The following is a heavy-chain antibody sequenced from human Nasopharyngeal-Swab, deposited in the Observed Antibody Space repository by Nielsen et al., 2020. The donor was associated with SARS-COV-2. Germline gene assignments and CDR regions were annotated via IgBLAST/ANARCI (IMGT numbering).Heavy chain of an antibody. Sequence: GGSLRLSCAASGFTFSDYYMTWIRQAPGKGLDWVSYISSGSSNTDYADSVRGRFTISRDNAKNSLYLQMNSLRAEDTAIYYCARYSTYCSGGTCYNPLHYWGQGTLVTVSS. CDR2: ISSGSSNT. CDR1: GFTFSDYY. D-gene: IGHD2-15*01. CDR3: ARYSTYCSGGTCYNPLHY. V-gene: IGHV3-11*06. J-gene: IGHJ4*02.